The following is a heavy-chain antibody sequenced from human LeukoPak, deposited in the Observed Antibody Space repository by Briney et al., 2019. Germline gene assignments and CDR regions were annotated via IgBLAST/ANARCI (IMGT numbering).Heavy chain of an antibody. D-gene: IGHD3-3*01. J-gene: IGHJ4*02. Sequence: GGSLRLSCAASGFTFSSYWMSWVRQAPGKGLEWVANVKQDGSEKYYVDSVKGRFTISRDNAKNSLYLQMNSLRAEDTAVYYCARDFPAYYDFWSGYSTFGYWGQGTLVTVSS. CDR3: ARDFPAYYDFWSGYSTFGY. V-gene: IGHV3-7*01. CDR1: GFTFSSYW. CDR2: VKQDGSEK.